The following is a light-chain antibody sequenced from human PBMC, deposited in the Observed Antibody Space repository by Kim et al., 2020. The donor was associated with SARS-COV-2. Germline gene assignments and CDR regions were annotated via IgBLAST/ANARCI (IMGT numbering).Light chain of an antibody. V-gene: IGKV1-39*01. Sequence: DIQMTQSPSSLSTSVGDRVTITCRASQSISTYLNWYQQKPGKAPKLLIYAASSLHSGVPSRFSGSGSGTDFTLTISSLQPEDISTYYCQQSYSAPWTFGQGTKVDIK. CDR1: QSISTY. J-gene: IGKJ1*01. CDR3: QQSYSAPWT. CDR2: AAS.